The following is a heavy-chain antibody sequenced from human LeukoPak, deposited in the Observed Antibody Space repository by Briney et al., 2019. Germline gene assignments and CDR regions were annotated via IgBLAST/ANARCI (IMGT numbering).Heavy chain of an antibody. CDR3: ARDPSNTSGRRQRFDL. J-gene: IGHJ2*01. CDR1: GYTFRNHG. V-gene: IGHV1-18*04. Sequence: ASVKVSCKGSGYTFRNHGISWVRQAPGQGLECMGWISAYNGDIDYAQKFQGRVTMTTDSSTSTAYMDLWGLRSDDTAVYYCARDPSNTSGRRQRFDLWGRGTLVTVSS. D-gene: IGHD6-19*01. CDR2: ISAYNGDI.